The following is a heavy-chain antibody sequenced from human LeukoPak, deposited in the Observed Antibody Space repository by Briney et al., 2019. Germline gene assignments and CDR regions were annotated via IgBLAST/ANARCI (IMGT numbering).Heavy chain of an antibody. D-gene: IGHD3-22*01. J-gene: IGHJ4*02. CDR2: IIPIFGTA. Sequence: GASVKVSCKASGGTFISYAISWVRQAPGQGLEWMGGIIPIFGTANYAQKFQGRVTITADESTSTAYMELSSLRSEDTAVYYCARGYYYDSGKFDYWGQGTLVTVSS. CDR3: ARGYYYDSGKFDY. V-gene: IGHV1-69*13. CDR1: GGTFISYA.